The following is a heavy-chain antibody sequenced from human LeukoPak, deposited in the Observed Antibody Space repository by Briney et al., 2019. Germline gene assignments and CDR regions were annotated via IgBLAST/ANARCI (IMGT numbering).Heavy chain of an antibody. Sequence: GGSLRLSCAASGFTFSSYAMSWVRQAPGKGLEWVSAISGSGGSTYYADSVKGRFTISRDNSKNTLYLQMNSLRAEDTAVYYCAKSGPEAYCGGDCYSFDYWGRETWSPSPQ. V-gene: IGHV3-23*01. J-gene: IGHJ4*02. D-gene: IGHD2-21*02. CDR2: ISGSGGST. CDR3: AKSGPEAYCGGDCYSFDY. CDR1: GFTFSSYA.